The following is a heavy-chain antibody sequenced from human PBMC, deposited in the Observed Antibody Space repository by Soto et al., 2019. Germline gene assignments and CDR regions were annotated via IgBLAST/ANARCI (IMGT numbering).Heavy chain of an antibody. V-gene: IGHV4-61*01. CDR3: ARLNRDIVVGHDAFDI. J-gene: IGHJ3*02. CDR2: IYYSGST. Sequence: SETLSLTCTVSGGSVSSGSYYWSWIRQPPGKGLEWIGYIYYSGSTYYNPSLKSRVTISVDTSKNQFSLKLSFVTAADTAVYYCARLNRDIVVGHDAFDIWGQGTMVTVSS. D-gene: IGHD2-15*01. CDR1: GGSVSSGSYY.